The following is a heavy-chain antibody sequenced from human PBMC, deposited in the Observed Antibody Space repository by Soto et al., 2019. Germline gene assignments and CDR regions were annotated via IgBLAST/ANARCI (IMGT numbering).Heavy chain of an antibody. J-gene: IGHJ4*02. Sequence: GESLKISCKGSGYSFTSYWIGWVRQMPGQGLEWMGIIYPGDSDTRYSPSFQGQVTISADKSISTAYLQWSSLKASDTAMYYCARELAITETTVTTFFFDYWGQGTLVTVSS. CDR2: IYPGDSDT. CDR1: GYSFTSYW. D-gene: IGHD4-17*01. CDR3: ARELAITETTVTTFFFDY. V-gene: IGHV5-51*01.